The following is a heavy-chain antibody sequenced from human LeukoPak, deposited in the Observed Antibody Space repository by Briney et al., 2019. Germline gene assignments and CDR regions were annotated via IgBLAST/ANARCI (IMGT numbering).Heavy chain of an antibody. V-gene: IGHV1-24*01. Sequence: APVKVSCKVSGYTLTELSMHWVRQAPGKGLEWMGGFDPEDGETIYAQKFQGRVTMTEDTSTDTAYMELSSLRSEDTAVYYCATTGNGGARAWVVKYYFDYWGQGTLVTVSS. CDR1: GYTLTELS. J-gene: IGHJ4*02. CDR2: FDPEDGET. D-gene: IGHD1-26*01. CDR3: ATTGNGGARAWVVKYYFDY.